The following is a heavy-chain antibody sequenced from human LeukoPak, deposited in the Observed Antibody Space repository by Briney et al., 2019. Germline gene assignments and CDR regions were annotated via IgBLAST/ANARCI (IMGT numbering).Heavy chain of an antibody. CDR2: ISSRSSYT. Sequence: GGSLRLSCAASGFTCSGYHMNWVRRAPGKGLEWVSSISSRSSYTYYADSVKGRFTISRDNAKNSLYLQMNSLRAEDTALYYCARDREQQLADFDYWGQGTLVTVSS. V-gene: IGHV3-21*01. CDR3: ARDREQQLADFDY. J-gene: IGHJ4*02. D-gene: IGHD6-13*01. CDR1: GFTCSGYH.